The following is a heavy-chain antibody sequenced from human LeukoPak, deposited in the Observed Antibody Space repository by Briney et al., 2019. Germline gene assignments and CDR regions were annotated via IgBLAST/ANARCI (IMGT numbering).Heavy chain of an antibody. J-gene: IGHJ1*01. CDR2: TYYRSKWYN. V-gene: IGHV6-1*01. CDR1: GDSVSSTSTS. CDR3: ARGAYYQH. Sequence: SQTLSLTCAISGDSVSSTSTSWNWIRQSPSRGLERLGRTYYRSKWYNDYTVSVKSRITINPDTSKNQFSLQLNSVTPEDTAVYYCARGAYYQHWGQGTLVTVSS.